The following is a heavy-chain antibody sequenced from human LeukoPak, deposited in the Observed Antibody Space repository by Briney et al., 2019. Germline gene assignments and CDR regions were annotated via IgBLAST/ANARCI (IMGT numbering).Heavy chain of an antibody. CDR1: GLTFGNYG. CDR2: IGGSGSTT. CDR3: AEVESSYCRI. V-gene: IGHV3-23*01. Sequence: GGSLILSCVASGLTFGNYGMNWVRQAPGKGLEWVSSIGGSGSTTYYADSVRGRFTISRDNSKNSMYLQMSSLRAEDTAIYYCAEVESSYCRIWGQGTLVTVSS. J-gene: IGHJ4*02. D-gene: IGHD3-10*01.